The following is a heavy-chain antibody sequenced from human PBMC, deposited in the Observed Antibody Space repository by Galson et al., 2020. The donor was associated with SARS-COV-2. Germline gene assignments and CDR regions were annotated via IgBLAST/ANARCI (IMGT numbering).Heavy chain of an antibody. CDR3: VRHSSGDY. J-gene: IGHJ4*02. D-gene: IGHD3-22*01. V-gene: IGHV3-74*01. CDR1: GFSFSDYW. Sequence: GGSLRLSSAASGFSFSDYWMHWVRQAPGKGLLWVSRINTYGNSTNYADSVRGRFTVSRDNAKNMLYLQMNSLRAEDTAVYYCVRHSSGDYWGQGTLVTGSS. CDR2: INTYGNST.